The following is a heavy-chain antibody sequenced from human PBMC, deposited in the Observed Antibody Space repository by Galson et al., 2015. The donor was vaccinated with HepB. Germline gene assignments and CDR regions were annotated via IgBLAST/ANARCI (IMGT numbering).Heavy chain of an antibody. CDR1: GFTFSSCA. CDR2: ISDSGGST. D-gene: IGHD5-24*01. Sequence: SLRLSCAASGFTFSSCAMSWVRQAPGKGLEWVSTISDSGGSTYYADSVKGRFTISRDNSKNTLYLQMNSLRAEDAAVYYCAKALGSMATIFRSGVLFDFWGQGTLVTVSS. CDR3: AKALGSMATIFRSGVLFDF. J-gene: IGHJ4*02. V-gene: IGHV3-23*01.